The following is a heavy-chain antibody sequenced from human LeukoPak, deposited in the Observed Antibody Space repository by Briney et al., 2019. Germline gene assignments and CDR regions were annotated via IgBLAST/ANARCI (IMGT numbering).Heavy chain of an antibody. CDR3: VKDRYCSSTSCWLFDY. CDR2: ISSNGGST. Sequence: GGSLRPSCPASGFTFSRYAMHWVRQAPGKGLEYVSAISSNGGSTYYADSVKGRFTISRDNSKNTLYLQMSSLRAEDTAVYYCVKDRYCSSTSCWLFDYWGQGTLVTVSS. V-gene: IGHV3-64D*06. CDR1: GFTFSRYA. D-gene: IGHD2-2*01. J-gene: IGHJ4*02.